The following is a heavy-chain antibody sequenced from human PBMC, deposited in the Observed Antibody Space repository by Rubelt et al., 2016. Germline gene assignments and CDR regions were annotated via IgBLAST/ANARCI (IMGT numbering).Heavy chain of an antibody. J-gene: IGHJ6*02. Sequence: GFTFNNYWMNWVRQAPGKGLEWVANIKQDGSEKYYVDSVKGRFTISRDNAKNSLYLQMNSLRTEDTALYYCAKDNSAARTADYYYYGMDVWGQGTTVTVSS. D-gene: IGHD6-13*01. CDR1: GFTFNNYW. V-gene: IGHV3-7*03. CDR2: IKQDGSEK. CDR3: AKDNSAARTADYYYYGMDV.